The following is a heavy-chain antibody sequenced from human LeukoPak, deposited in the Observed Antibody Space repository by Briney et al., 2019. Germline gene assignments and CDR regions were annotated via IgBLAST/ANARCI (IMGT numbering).Heavy chain of an antibody. CDR1: GFTFSSYS. CDR3: ERDNYGDLVGWFDP. CDR2: ISSSSSYI. D-gene: IGHD4-17*01. Sequence: GGSLRLSCAASGFTFSSYSMNWVRQAPGKGLEWVSSISSSSSYIYYADSVKGRFTISRDNAKNSLYLQMNSLRAEDTAVYYCERDNYGDLVGWFDPWGQGTLVTVSS. V-gene: IGHV3-21*01. J-gene: IGHJ5*02.